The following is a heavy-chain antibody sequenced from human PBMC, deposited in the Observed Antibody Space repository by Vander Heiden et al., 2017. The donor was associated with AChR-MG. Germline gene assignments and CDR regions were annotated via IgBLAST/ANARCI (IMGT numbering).Heavy chain of an antibody. V-gene: IGHV3-30*03. CDR2: ISDNGNIK. CDR3: ARVRGSCSRGGCHGDY. Sequence: QVQLVESGGGVVQPGRSLSLSCVGSGFTFSNHGMHWVRQAPGKGLEWVAVISDNGNIKYYADSVKGRFTISRDSSRSTVYLQLNSLRPEDTAIYYCARVRGSCSRGGCHGDYWGQGTLVTVSS. D-gene: IGHD2-15*01. J-gene: IGHJ4*02. CDR1: GFTFSNHG.